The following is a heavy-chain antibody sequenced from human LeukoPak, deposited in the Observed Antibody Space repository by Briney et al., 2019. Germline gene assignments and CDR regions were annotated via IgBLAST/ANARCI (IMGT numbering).Heavy chain of an antibody. CDR2: LSYDGSDK. CDR1: GFTFSSYA. D-gene: IGHD1-26*01. CDR3: ARDPYSGTYGDTYYYYMDV. J-gene: IGHJ6*03. V-gene: IGHV3-30*04. Sequence: GGSLRLSCAASGFTFSSYAMHWVRQAPGKGLEWVAVLSYDGSDKYYADSVRGRFTISRDNARNSLYLQMNSLRAEDTAVYYCARDPYSGTYGDTYYYYMDVWGKGTTVTISS.